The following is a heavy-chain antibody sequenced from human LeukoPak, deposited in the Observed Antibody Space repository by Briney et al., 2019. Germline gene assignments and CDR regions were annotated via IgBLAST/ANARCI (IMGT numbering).Heavy chain of an antibody. V-gene: IGHV1-46*01. J-gene: IGHJ4*02. CDR2: INPSDGKT. D-gene: IGHD5-18*01. CDR3: AREIGPRQLHLWGSAFDY. CDR1: GYTFTGYY. Sequence: ASVKVSCKASGYTFTGYYMHWVRQAPGQGLEWMGIINPSDGKTSYAQKFQGRVTMTRDTSTSTVYMELSSLRSEDTAVYYCAREIGPRQLHLWGSAFDYWGQGTLVTVSS.